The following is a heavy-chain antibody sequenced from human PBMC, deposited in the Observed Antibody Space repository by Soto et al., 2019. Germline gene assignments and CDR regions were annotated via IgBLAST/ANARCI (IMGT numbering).Heavy chain of an antibody. CDR2: IIPIFGTA. CDR1: GGTFSSYA. J-gene: IGHJ6*02. Sequence: SVKVSCKASGGTFSSYAISWVRQAPGQGLEWMGGIIPIFGTANYAQKFQGRVTITADDSTSPAYMELSSLRSEETAVYYCARSPRPYSDCVRSYGKDVWGQGTTDTVSS. D-gene: IGHD4-17*01. V-gene: IGHV1-69*13. CDR3: ARSPRPYSDCVRSYGKDV.